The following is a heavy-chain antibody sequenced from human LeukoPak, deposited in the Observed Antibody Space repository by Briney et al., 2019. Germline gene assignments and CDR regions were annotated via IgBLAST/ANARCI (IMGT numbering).Heavy chain of an antibody. CDR2: INHSGST. J-gene: IGHJ4*02. CDR3: ARLQQLVRVIDY. Sequence: SETLSLTCAVYGGSFSGYYWSWIRQPPGKGLEWIGEINHSGSTNYNPSLKSRVTISVDTSKNQFSLKLSSVTAADTAVYYCARLQQLVRVIDYWGQGTLVTVSS. CDR1: GGSFSGYY. D-gene: IGHD6-13*01. V-gene: IGHV4-34*01.